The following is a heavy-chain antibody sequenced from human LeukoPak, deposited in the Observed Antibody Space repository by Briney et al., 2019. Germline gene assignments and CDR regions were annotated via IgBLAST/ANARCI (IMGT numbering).Heavy chain of an antibody. J-gene: IGHJ5*02. Sequence: GRSLRLSCAASGFTFSGYGMHWVRQAPGKGLEWVTGIAFDGSRKHYADSVKGRFTISRDNARNTMDLQMNSLRVEDTAVYHCTRYDSSRFDPWGQGPLVIVSS. CDR1: GFTFSGYG. V-gene: IGHV3-30*03. CDR2: IAFDGSRK. D-gene: IGHD3-3*01. CDR3: TRYDSSRFDP.